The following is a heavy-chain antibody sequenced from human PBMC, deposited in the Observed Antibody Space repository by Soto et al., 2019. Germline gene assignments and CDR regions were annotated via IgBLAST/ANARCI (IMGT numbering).Heavy chain of an antibody. J-gene: IGHJ4*02. V-gene: IGHV1-69*19. CDR2: ISPMFGAA. CDR1: GGTFNTYA. CDR3: AREVEVHTPAFVY. Sequence: QVQLVQSGAEMKKPGSSVKVSCQSSGGTFNTYAMNWVRQAPGQGAEWMGDISPMFGAANYAPKFQGRVTITADESTGTSYIQLSSLTSEDTALYCCAREVEVHTPAFVYWGQGTLVTVSS. D-gene: IGHD1-1*01.